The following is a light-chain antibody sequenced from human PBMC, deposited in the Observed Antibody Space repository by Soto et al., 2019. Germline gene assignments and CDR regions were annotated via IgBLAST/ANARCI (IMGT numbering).Light chain of an antibody. J-gene: IGKJ5*01. Sequence: DIQMTQSPSSLSASVGDRVTITCRASQSISSYLNWYQQKPGKAPKPLIYAASSLQSGVPSRFRGSESRAHFSLFISSLQPEDSATYYCQQSYRSPIPFGRGTRLEIK. CDR2: AAS. CDR1: QSISSY. CDR3: QQSYRSPIP. V-gene: IGKV1-39*01.